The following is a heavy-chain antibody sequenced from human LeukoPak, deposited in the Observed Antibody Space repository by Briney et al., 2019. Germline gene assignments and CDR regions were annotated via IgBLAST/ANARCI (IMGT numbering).Heavy chain of an antibody. CDR2: INPNSGGT. J-gene: IGHJ4*02. CDR3: ARVPILTGYYRSSPGGAYYFDY. CDR1: GYTFTGYY. V-gene: IGHV1-2*02. Sequence: ASVKVSCKASGYTFTGYYRHWVRQAPGQGLDWMGWINPNSGGTNYAQKFQGGVTMTRDTSISTAYMELCRLRSDDTAVYYCARVPILTGYYRSSPGGAYYFDYWGQGTLVTVSS. D-gene: IGHD3-9*01.